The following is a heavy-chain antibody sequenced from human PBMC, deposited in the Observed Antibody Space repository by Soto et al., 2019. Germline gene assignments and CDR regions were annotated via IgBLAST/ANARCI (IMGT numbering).Heavy chain of an antibody. Sequence: QVQLVQSGAEVKKPGASVKVSCKASGYTFTSYGISWVRQAPGQGLEWMGWISAYNGNTNYAQKLQGRVTMTTDTPTSTAYRELRSRSSDVTLVYYCARDCGPSLVPSGSYPDYWGQGTLVTVSS. CDR1: GYTFTSYG. CDR3: ARDCGPSLVPSGSYPDY. CDR2: ISAYNGNT. J-gene: IGHJ4*02. V-gene: IGHV1-18*01. D-gene: IGHD1-26*01.